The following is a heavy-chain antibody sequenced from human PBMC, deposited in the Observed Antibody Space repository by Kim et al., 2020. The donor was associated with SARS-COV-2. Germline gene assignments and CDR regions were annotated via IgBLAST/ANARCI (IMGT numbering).Heavy chain of an antibody. J-gene: IGHJ2*01. D-gene: IGHD1-26*01. CDR1: GGSISSYSYY. CDR3: ARLTIVGATYADWYFDL. V-gene: IGHV4-39*01. CDR2: IDYSGAT. Sequence: SETLSLTCGVSGGSISSYSYYWGWIRQSPGKGLQYIGAIDYSGATYYNPSLQSRVTISVDSSRTQFSLKLNSVTATDQAVYYCARLTIVGATYADWYFDLWGRGTLVTVSS.